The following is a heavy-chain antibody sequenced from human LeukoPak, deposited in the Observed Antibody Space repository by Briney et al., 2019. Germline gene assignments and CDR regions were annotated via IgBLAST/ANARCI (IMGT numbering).Heavy chain of an antibody. CDR2: IFPGDSDT. V-gene: IGHV5-51*01. Sequence: GESLKISCKGSGYRFTSYWIVWLRQMPGKGLEWMGSIFPGDSDTRHSPSFQGQVTISADKSISTAYLQWSSLQASDTAMYYCARTDGDLGLDSWGQGTLVTVSS. J-gene: IGHJ4*02. D-gene: IGHD4-17*01. CDR3: ARTDGDLGLDS. CDR1: GYRFTSYW.